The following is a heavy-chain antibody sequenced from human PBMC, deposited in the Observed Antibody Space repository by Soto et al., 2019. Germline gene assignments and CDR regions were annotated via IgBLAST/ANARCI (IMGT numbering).Heavy chain of an antibody. V-gene: IGHV3-7*01. J-gene: IGHJ4*02. CDR3: ARVRSPKTSHLPTYYFDY. CDR1: GFTFSSYW. CDR2: IKQDGSEK. Sequence: EVQLVESGGGLVQPGGSLRLSCAASGFTFSSYWMSWVRQAPGKGLEWVANIKQDGSEKYYVDSVKGRFTISRDNAKNSLYLQMNSLRAEDTAVYYCARVRSPKTSHLPTYYFDYWGQGTLVTVSS. D-gene: IGHD6-6*01.